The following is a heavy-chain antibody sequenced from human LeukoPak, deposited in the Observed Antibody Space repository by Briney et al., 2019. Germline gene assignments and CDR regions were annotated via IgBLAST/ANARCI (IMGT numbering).Heavy chain of an antibody. V-gene: IGHV4-39*07. CDR2: IYYSGST. Sequence: SETLSLTCTVSGGSISSSSYYWGWIRQPPGKGLEWIGSIYYSGSTYYNPSLKSRVTISVDTSKNQFSLKLSSVTAAGTAAYYCVCIAAAGTGTNYFDYWGQGTLVTVSS. CDR1: GGSISSSSYY. J-gene: IGHJ4*02. D-gene: IGHD6-13*01. CDR3: VCIAAAGTGTNYFDY.